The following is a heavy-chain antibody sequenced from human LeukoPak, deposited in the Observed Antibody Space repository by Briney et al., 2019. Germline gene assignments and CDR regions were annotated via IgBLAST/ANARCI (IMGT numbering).Heavy chain of an antibody. CDR3: ARTSKVTSVMDI. V-gene: IGHV3-13*04. Sequence: GGSLRLSCAASGFTFSSYDMHWVRQATGKGLEWVSAIDTAGNTFYPGSVKGRFTISRENAKDSLYLQMKNVSAGDTALYFCARTSKVTSVMDIWGQGTMVTVSS. CDR1: GFTFSSYD. D-gene: IGHD3-16*01. CDR2: IDTAGNT. J-gene: IGHJ3*02.